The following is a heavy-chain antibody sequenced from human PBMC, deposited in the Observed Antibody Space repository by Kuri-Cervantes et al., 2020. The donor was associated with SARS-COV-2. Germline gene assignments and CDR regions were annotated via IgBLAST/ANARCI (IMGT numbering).Heavy chain of an antibody. CDR2: IRYDGSNK. D-gene: IGHD1-26*01. Sequence: GESLKISCAASGFTFSSYGMHWVRQAPGKGLEWVAFIRYDGSNKYYADSVKGRFTISRDNSKNTLYLQMNSLRAEDTAVYYCARWAKGIVGATDHYFDYWGQGTLVTVSS. CDR3: ARWAKGIVGATDHYFDY. V-gene: IGHV3-30*02. J-gene: IGHJ4*02. CDR1: GFTFSSYG.